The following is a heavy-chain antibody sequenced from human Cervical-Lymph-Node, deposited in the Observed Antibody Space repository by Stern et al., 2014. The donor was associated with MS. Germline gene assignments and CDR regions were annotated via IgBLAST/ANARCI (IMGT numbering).Heavy chain of an antibody. CDR1: GYGFSDYW. V-gene: IGHV5-51*01. J-gene: IGHJ4*02. Sequence: QLVQSGAVVRKPGDSLRISCTGSGYGFSDYWIGWVRQMPGKGLEWIGVIYPGDSDTTYSPSFEGQVTMSADKSVATAYLQWSSLKASDTAIYYCARQRYFDYWGQGTLVTVSS. CDR2: IYPGDSDT. CDR3: ARQRYFDY.